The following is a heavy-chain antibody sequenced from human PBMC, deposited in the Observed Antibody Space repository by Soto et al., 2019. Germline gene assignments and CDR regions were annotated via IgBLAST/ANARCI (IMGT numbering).Heavy chain of an antibody. V-gene: IGHV3-11*01. CDR1: GFTYSDYS. D-gene: IGHD3-10*01. CDR3: ASGEKDLPYFDY. Sequence: QLQLVESGGGLVNSGGSLRLSCAASGFTYSDYSMSWIRQAPGKGLEWVSYISGSGSAIYYADSVKGRFTISRDSAKNSLYLQMNSLRAEDTAVYYCASGEKDLPYFDYWGQGTLVTVSS. CDR2: ISGSGSAI. J-gene: IGHJ4*02.